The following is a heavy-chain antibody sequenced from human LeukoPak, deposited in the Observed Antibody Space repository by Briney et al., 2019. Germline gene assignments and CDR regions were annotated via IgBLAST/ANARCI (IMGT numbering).Heavy chain of an antibody. CDR3: ARKGTQGRITMVRGVPQGNWFDP. CDR2: INHSGST. J-gene: IGHJ5*02. CDR1: GGSFSGYY. V-gene: IGHV4-34*01. D-gene: IGHD3-10*01. Sequence: SETLSLTYAVYGGSFSGYYWSWIRQPPEKGLEWIGEINHSGSTNYNPSLKSRVTISVDTSKNQFSLKLSSVTAADTAVYYCARKGTQGRITMVRGVPQGNWFDPWGQGTLVTVSS.